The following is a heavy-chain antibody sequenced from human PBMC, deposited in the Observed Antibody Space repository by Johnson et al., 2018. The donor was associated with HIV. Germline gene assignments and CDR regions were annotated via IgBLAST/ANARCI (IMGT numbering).Heavy chain of an antibody. J-gene: IGHJ3*02. CDR1: GFTVSSSY. D-gene: IGHD2-21*02. CDR2: IYSDGGT. CDR3: TRGGGAYCGDDCLRTFDI. Sequence: VQLVESGGGLVQPGGSLRLSCVASGFTVSSSYMSWVRQAPGKGLEWVSVIYSDGGTSYADSVKGRFSISRDNSKNTVYLQMNSLTADDTAVYYCTRGGGAYCGDDCLRTFDIWGQGTMVTASS. V-gene: IGHV3-66*01.